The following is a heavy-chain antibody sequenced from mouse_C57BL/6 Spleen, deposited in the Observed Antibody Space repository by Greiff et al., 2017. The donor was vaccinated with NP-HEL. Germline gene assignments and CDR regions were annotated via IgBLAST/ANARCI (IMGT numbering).Heavy chain of an antibody. CDR2: IYPGDGDT. CDR3: ARGSSYGNYDAMDY. J-gene: IGHJ4*01. V-gene: IGHV1-82*01. D-gene: IGHD2-1*01. CDR1: GYAFSSSW. Sequence: QVQLKQSGPELVKPGASVKISCKASGYAFSSSWMNWVKQRPGKGLEWIGRIYPGDGDTNYNGKFKGKATLTADKSSSTAYMQLSSLTSEDSAVYFCARGSSYGNYDAMDYWGQGTSVTVSS.